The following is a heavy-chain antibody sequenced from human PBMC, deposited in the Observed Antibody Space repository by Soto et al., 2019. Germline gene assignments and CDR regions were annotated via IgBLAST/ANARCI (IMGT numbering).Heavy chain of an antibody. CDR1: GFTFSSYA. Sequence: GGSLRLSCAASGFTFSSYAMSWVRQAPGKGPEWVSAISGSGGSTYYADSVKGRFTISRDNSKNTLYLQMNSLRAEDTAVYYCAKVRYDYYDSSGYFDYWGQGTLVTVSS. CDR3: AKVRYDYYDSSGYFDY. V-gene: IGHV3-23*01. J-gene: IGHJ4*02. D-gene: IGHD3-22*01. CDR2: ISGSGGST.